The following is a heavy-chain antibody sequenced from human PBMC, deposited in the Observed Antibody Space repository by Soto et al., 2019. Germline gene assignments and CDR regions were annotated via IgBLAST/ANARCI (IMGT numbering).Heavy chain of an antibody. V-gene: IGHV1-18*01. CDR1: GYRFTSYG. D-gene: IGHD3-16*01. Sequence: ASVKVSCKASGYRFTSYGIGWVRQAPGQGLEWMGWINAYNGNTDYAQNLQGRVTLTTDTSTSTAYMELRSLRSNDTAVYYCAMVDVYVTPSPQDVWGQGTTVTVS. J-gene: IGHJ6*02. CDR2: INAYNGNT. CDR3: AMVDVYVTPSPQDV.